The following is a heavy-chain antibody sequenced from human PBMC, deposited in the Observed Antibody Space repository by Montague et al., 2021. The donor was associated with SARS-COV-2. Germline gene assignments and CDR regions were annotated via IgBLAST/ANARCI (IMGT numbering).Heavy chain of an antibody. CDR2: INYSGST. D-gene: IGHD6-13*01. V-gene: IGHV4-59*01. J-gene: IGHJ4*02. CDR1: GDSMNNYY. CDR3: ARAPSYRSSWYAYFDY. Sequence: SETLSLTCTVSGDSMNNYYWSWIRQPPGNGLEWIGYINYSGSTHYNPSLQRRVTLSKATSKNQFSLRLTSVTAADTAMSFCARAPSYRSSWYAYFDYWGQGTLVTVSS.